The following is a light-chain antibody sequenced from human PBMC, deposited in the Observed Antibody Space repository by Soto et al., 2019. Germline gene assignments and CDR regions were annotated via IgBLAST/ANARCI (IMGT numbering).Light chain of an antibody. V-gene: IGLV2-14*01. CDR3: SSYTSSSPNVV. Sequence: QSALTQPASVSGSPGQSITISCTGTSSDVGGYNYVSWYQQHPGKAPKLMFYDVSNRPSGVSNRFSGAKSGNTASLTISGLQAEDEADYYCSSYTSSSPNVVFGGGTKLTVL. CDR1: SSDVGGYNY. J-gene: IGLJ2*01. CDR2: DVS.